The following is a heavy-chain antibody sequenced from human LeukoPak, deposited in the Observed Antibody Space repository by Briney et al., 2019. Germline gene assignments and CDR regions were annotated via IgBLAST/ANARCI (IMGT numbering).Heavy chain of an antibody. J-gene: IGHJ6*02. Sequence: GASVKVSCKASGGTFSSYTISWVRQAPGQGLEWMGRIIPILGIANYAQKFQGRVTITADKSTSTAYMELSSLRSEDTAVYYCARVVVSAAGYCTNGVCPPYYYYGMDVWGQGTTVTVSS. CDR1: GGTFSSYT. CDR2: IIPILGIA. V-gene: IGHV1-69*02. D-gene: IGHD2-8*01. CDR3: ARVVVSAAGYCTNGVCPPYYYYGMDV.